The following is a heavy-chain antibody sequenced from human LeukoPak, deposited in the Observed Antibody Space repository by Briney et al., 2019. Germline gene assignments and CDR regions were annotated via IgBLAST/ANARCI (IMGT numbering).Heavy chain of an antibody. V-gene: IGHV3-43*01. CDR1: GFTFDDYT. CDR3: AKDSGSYSLYFHH. Sequence: GSLRLSCAASGFTFDDYTMHWVRQAPGKGLEWVSLISWDGGRTYYAASVKGRFTISRDNGKNSLYLQMNSLRTEDTALYYCAKDSGSYSLYFHHWGQGTLVTVSS. D-gene: IGHD1-26*01. J-gene: IGHJ1*01. CDR2: ISWDGGRT.